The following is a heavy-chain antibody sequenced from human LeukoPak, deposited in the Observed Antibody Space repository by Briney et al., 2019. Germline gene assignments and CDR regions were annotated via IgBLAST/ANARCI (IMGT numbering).Heavy chain of an antibody. V-gene: IGHV3-23*01. D-gene: IGHD3/OR15-3a*01. CDR1: GFTLSNYA. Sequence: GGSLRLSCAASGFTLSNYAMSWVRQAPGKGPEWVSSIGNSGATTFYADSVKGRFTISRDTSKNTLYLQMSSLRAEDTAIYYCAKGGIKRFGLVPDWFDPWGLGTLVTVSS. CDR2: IGNSGATT. J-gene: IGHJ5*02. CDR3: AKGGIKRFGLVPDWFDP.